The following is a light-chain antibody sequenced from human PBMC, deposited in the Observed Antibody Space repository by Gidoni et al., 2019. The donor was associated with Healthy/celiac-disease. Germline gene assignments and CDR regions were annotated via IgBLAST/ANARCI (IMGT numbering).Light chain of an antibody. CDR3: QQSYSTLALT. CDR2: AES. J-gene: IGKJ4*01. V-gene: IGKV1-39*01. CDR1: QSISSY. Sequence: DIQMTKSPSSLSASVGDRVTITCRASQSISSYLNWYQQKPGKAPKLLIYAESSLQSGVPSRFSGSGSGTDFTLTIRSLQPEDFATYYCQQSYSTLALTFGGGTKVEIK.